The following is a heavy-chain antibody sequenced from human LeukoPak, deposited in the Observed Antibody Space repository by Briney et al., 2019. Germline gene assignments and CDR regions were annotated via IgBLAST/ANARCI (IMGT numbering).Heavy chain of an antibody. CDR2: ISGSGGST. Sequence: GGSLRLSCAASGFTFSSYAMSWVRQAPGKGLEWVSAISGSGGSTYYADSVKGRFTISRDNSKNTLYLQMNSLRAEDTAVYYCAEGFFCSSTSCYTPYDYWGQGTLVTVSS. D-gene: IGHD2-2*02. J-gene: IGHJ4*02. CDR1: GFTFSSYA. V-gene: IGHV3-23*01. CDR3: AEGFFCSSTSCYTPYDY.